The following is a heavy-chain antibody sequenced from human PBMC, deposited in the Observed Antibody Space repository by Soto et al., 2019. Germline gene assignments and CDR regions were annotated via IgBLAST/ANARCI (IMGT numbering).Heavy chain of an antibody. CDR2: ISNDGSDK. V-gene: IGHV3-30*18. CDR1: GFTFNNYG. CDR3: AKNQNIAAPHRID. Sequence: QVQLVESGGGVVQPGGSLRLSCAASGFTFNNYGMHWVRQAPGKGLEWVATISNDGSDKYYADSVKDRLTISRENSKNTMYLEMNSLCGDKTAVYFCAKNQNIAAPHRIDWGQGTMITIPS. D-gene: IGHD6-13*01. J-gene: IGHJ3*01.